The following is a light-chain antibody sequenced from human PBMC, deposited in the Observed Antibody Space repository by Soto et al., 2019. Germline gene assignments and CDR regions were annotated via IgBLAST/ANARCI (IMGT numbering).Light chain of an antibody. CDR1: SSDIGGYNY. CDR3: ATWSDSLKGWV. V-gene: IGLV2-11*01. CDR2: DVS. Sequence: QSALTQPRSVSGSPGQSVTISCTGTSSDIGGYNYVSWYQQHPGKAPKLMIYDVSKRPSGVPDRFSGSKSGTSASLAISGVRSEDEAFYYCATWSDSLKGWVFGGGTKLTVL. J-gene: IGLJ3*02.